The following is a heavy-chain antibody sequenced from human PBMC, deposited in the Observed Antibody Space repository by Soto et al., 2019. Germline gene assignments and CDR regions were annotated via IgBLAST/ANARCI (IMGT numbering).Heavy chain of an antibody. CDR3: ANAGDYDLLTFDH. CDR2: IYWDDDK. Sequence: QITLKESGPTLVRPAQTLTLTCAFSGFSLTTYDMGVAWIRQPPGKALEWLALIYWDDDKRYSPSLKDRLANSKDTSRNQVVLTITNMDPGDTATYFCANAGDYDLLTFDHWGPGTLVTVSS. V-gene: IGHV2-5*02. J-gene: IGHJ4*02. CDR1: GFSLTTYDMG. D-gene: IGHD4-17*01.